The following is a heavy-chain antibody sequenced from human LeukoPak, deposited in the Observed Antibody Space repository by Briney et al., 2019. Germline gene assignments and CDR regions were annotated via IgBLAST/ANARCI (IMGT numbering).Heavy chain of an antibody. Sequence: QPGRSLRLSCTASGFTFGDYLMSWFRQAPGKGLEWIGFISGGTTEYAASVKGRFTISRDDSTSIAYLQMNSLTTEDTAAYYCSRGSGWLSVYWGQGTLVTVSS. CDR2: ISGGTT. CDR1: GFTFGDYL. CDR3: SRGSGWLSVY. J-gene: IGHJ4*02. D-gene: IGHD6-19*01. V-gene: IGHV3-49*03.